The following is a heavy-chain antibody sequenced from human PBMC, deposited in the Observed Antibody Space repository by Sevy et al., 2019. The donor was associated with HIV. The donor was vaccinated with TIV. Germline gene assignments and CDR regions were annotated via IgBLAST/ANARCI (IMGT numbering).Heavy chain of an antibody. Sequence: GGSLRLSCTASGFTFNNYAMTWVRQAPGKGLEWVSSIRGRNNVTIYAESVRGRFTLSRDISKNTLYLQMNSLRVEVTAVYYCARHTGEPYYFEIWGQGTLVTVSS. V-gene: IGHV3-23*01. D-gene: IGHD3-9*01. CDR2: IRGRNNVT. CDR1: GFTFNNYA. CDR3: ARHTGEPYYFEI. J-gene: IGHJ4*02.